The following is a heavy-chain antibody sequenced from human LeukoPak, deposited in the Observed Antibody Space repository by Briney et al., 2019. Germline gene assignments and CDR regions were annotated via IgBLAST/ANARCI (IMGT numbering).Heavy chain of an antibody. CDR2: ISSSGSTI. CDR3: ARDRGYFVRGDY. CDR1: GFTFSSYE. D-gene: IGHD3-22*01. V-gene: IGHV3-48*03. Sequence: GGSLRLSCAASGFTFSSYEMNWVRQAPGKGLEWVSYISSSGSTIYYADSVKGRFTISRDNAKNSLYPQMNSLRAEDTAVYYCARDRGYFVRGDYWGQGTLVTVSS. J-gene: IGHJ4*02.